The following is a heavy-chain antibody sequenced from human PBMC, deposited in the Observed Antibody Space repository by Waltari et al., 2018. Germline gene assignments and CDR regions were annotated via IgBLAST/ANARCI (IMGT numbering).Heavy chain of an antibody. CDR1: GYTFTSYA. CDR3: ARVSIAGDYYFDY. J-gene: IGHJ4*02. Sequence: QVQLVQSGAEVKKPGASVKVSCKASGYTFTSYAMHWVRQAPGQRLEWMGWINAGNGNTKYSQEFQGRVTITRDTSARTAYMELSSLRSEDTAVYYCARVSIAGDYYFDYWGQGTLVTVSS. D-gene: IGHD2-21*01. V-gene: IGHV1-3*01. CDR2: INAGNGNT.